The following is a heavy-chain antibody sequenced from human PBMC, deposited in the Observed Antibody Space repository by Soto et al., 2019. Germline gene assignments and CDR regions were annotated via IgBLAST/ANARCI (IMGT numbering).Heavy chain of an antibody. CDR1: GFTFSSYS. CDR3: ARDRLARRRYCSSTSCPNWFDP. D-gene: IGHD2-2*01. V-gene: IGHV3-48*01. Sequence: GGSLRLSCAASGFTFSSYSMNWVRQAPGKGLEWVSYISSSSSTIYYADSVKGRFTISRDNAKNSLYLQMNSLRAEDTAVYCCARDRLARRRYCSSTSCPNWFDPWGQGTLVTVSS. CDR2: ISSSSSTI. J-gene: IGHJ5*02.